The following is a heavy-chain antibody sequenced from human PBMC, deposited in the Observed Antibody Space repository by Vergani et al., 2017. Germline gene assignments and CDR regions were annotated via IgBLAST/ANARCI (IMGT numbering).Heavy chain of an antibody. CDR3: ARDCRTTVTTAVSWFDP. J-gene: IGHJ5*02. V-gene: IGHV4-39*07. CDR1: GGSISSSSYY. D-gene: IGHD4-17*01. Sequence: QLQLQESGPGLVKPSETLSLTCTVSGGSISSSSYYWGWIRQPPGKGLEWIGSIYYSGSTYYNPSLKSRVTISVDTSKNQFSLKLSSVTAADTAVYYSARDCRTTVTTAVSWFDPWGQGTLVTVSS. CDR2: IYYSGST.